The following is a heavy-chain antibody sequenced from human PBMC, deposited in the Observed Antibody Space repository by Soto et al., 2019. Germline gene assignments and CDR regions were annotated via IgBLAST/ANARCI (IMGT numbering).Heavy chain of an antibody. D-gene: IGHD2-21*02. J-gene: IGHJ4*02. V-gene: IGHV3-30-3*01. CDR1: GFTFSAYA. CDR2: ISYDGRET. CDR3: ATDPVAVTGSFIDS. Sequence: PGGSLRLSCAASGFTFSAYAFHWVRQAPGKGLEWLSVISYDGRETHYADSAEGRFIISRDSSKKTAYLQMNSLRGDDTAVYFCATDPVAVTGSFIDSWGQGTLVTVSS.